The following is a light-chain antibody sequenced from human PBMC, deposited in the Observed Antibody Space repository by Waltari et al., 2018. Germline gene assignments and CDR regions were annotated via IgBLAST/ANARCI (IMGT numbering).Light chain of an antibody. CDR3: QSYDRSLSGHVV. V-gene: IGLV1-40*01. CDR1: SSNIGVGSD. J-gene: IGLJ2*01. Sequence: QSGLTQPPSVSWAPGQRVTISCTGSSSNIGVGSDVHWYQQVPGAAPKLLIYGSTNRPSGVPDRFSGSKSGTSASLAITGLQAEDESDYYCQSYDRSLSGHVVFGGGTKLTVL. CDR2: GST.